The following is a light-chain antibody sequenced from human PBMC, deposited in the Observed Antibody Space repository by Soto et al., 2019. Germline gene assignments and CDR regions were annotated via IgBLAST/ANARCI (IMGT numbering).Light chain of an antibody. CDR1: QSVSSY. CDR3: QQRSNWPFT. V-gene: IGKV3-11*01. CDR2: DAS. J-gene: IGKJ3*01. Sequence: EIVLTQSPATLSLSPGERATLSCRASQSVSSYLAWYQQKPGQAPRLLIYDASNRATGIPARFSGSGSGTDITLTISILEPEDFAVYYCQQRSNWPFTFGHGTKVDIK.